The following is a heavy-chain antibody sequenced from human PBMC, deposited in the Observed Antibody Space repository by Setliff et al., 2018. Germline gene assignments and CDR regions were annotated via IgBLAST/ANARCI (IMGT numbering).Heavy chain of an antibody. V-gene: IGHV1-3*01. D-gene: IGHD3-22*01. CDR3: ARRPYDSSGYFNY. CDR2: INAGNGNT. J-gene: IGHJ4*02. CDR1: GYTFTSYA. Sequence: WASVKVSCKASGYTFTSYAMHWVRQAPGQRLEWMGWINAGNGNTKYSQKFQGRVTITRDTSASTAYMELSSLTSEDTAVYYCARRPYDSSGYFNYWGQGTLVTVSS.